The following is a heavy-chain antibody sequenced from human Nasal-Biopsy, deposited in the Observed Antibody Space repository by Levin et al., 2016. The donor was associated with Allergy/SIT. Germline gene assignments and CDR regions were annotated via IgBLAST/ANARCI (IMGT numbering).Heavy chain of an antibody. CDR2: IYYNGNT. J-gene: IGHJ1*01. Sequence: SETLSLTCTVSGGSISSYYWSWIRQPPGKGLEWIGYIYYNGNTNYNPSLKSRVTISVDTSKNQFSLKLSSVTAADTALYYCARGPYSSWPKYFQHWGQGTLVTVSS. CDR1: GGSISSYY. CDR3: ARGPYSSWPKYFQH. V-gene: IGHV4-59*01. D-gene: IGHD6-13*01.